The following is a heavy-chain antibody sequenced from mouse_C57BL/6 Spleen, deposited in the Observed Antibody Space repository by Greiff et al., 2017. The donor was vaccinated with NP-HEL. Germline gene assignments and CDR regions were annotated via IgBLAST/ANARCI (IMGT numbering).Heavy chain of an antibody. J-gene: IGHJ4*01. V-gene: IGHV1-69*01. CDR1: GYTFTSYW. CDR2: IDPSDSYT. Sequence: VQLQQSGAELVMPGASVKLSCKASGYTFTSYWMHWVKQRPGQGLEWIGEIDPSDSYTNYNQKFKGKSTLTVDKSSSTAYMQLSSLTSEDSAVYYCARGGEGYAMDYWGQGTSVTVSS. CDR3: ARGGEGYAMDY.